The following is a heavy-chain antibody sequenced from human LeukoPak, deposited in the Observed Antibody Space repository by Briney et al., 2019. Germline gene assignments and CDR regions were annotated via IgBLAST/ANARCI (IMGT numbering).Heavy chain of an antibody. Sequence: GGSLRLSCAASGFTFSSYWVSWVRQAPGKGLEWVANIKQDGSEKYYVDSVKGRFTISRDNAKNSLYLQMNSLRAEDTAVYYCARVHGSGSYYRYYFDYWGQGTLVTVSS. V-gene: IGHV3-7*01. CDR2: IKQDGSEK. CDR3: ARVHGSGSYYRYYFDY. J-gene: IGHJ4*02. D-gene: IGHD3-10*01. CDR1: GFTFSSYW.